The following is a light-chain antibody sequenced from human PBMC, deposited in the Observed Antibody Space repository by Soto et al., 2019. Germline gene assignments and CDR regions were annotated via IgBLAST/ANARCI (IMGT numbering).Light chain of an antibody. J-gene: IGLJ1*01. CDR3: QSYDNCLSGSYV. Sequence: QSVLTQPPSVSGAPGQRVTISCTGSSSDIGAGYDVHWYQQLPGTAPKLLIYDNNNRPSGVPDRFSGSKSGTSASLAITGLQAEDEADYYCQSYDNCLSGSYVFGAGTKATVL. CDR2: DNN. CDR1: SSDIGAGYD. V-gene: IGLV1-40*01.